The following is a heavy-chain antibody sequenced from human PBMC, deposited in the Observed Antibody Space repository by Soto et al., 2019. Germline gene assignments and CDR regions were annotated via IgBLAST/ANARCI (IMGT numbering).Heavy chain of an antibody. D-gene: IGHD3-10*01. CDR1: GFSFTEAY. V-gene: IGHV3-15*01. J-gene: IGHJ5*02. Sequence: GGSLRLSCEVSGFSFTEAYMFWLRQAPGKGLEWVGRVKSKRDGGTVDYAASVKGRFVISRDDSKKTLYLQMNSLKTEDTAVYYCTTHASPMILPSFRRGVIAWGQVTRVSVAS. CDR2: VKSKRDGGTV. CDR3: TTHASPMILPSFRRGVIA.